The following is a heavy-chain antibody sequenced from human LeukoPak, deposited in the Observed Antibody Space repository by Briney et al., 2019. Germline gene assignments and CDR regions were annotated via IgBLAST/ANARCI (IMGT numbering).Heavy chain of an antibody. J-gene: IGHJ4*02. CDR3: ARNGGDH. Sequence: SESLSLTCTVSGGSITSHYWSWMRQPPGQGLEWIGYFYYSGSSNYNPSLKSRVSISVDTSKNQFPLKLSSVTAADTAVYYCARNGGDHWGQGTLVTVSS. V-gene: IGHV4-59*11. D-gene: IGHD3-16*01. CDR1: GGSITSHY. CDR2: FYYSGSS.